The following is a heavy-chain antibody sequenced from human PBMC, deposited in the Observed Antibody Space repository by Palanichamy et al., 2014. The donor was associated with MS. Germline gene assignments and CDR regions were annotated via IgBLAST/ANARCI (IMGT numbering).Heavy chain of an antibody. D-gene: IGHD5-18*01. V-gene: IGHV3-48*04. CDR1: GFTFSSYS. Sequence: EVQLVESGGGLVQPGGSLRLSCAASGFTFSSYSMNWVRQAPGKGLQWISYISSSSTIYYADSVKGRFTISRDNAKNSLYLQMNRLRAEDTAVYYCARNGHNYGCFDYWGQGTLVTVSS. CDR3: ARNGHNYGCFDY. CDR2: ISSSSTI. J-gene: IGHJ4*02.